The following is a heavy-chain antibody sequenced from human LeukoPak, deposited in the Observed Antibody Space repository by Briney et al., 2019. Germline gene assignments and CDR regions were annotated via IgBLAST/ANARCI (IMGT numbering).Heavy chain of an antibody. D-gene: IGHD3-10*01. CDR1: GESFSGYY. CDR2: MNHSGST. Sequence: SETLSLTCAVYGESFSGYYWSWIRQPPGKGLEWIGEMNHSGSTNYNPSLKSRVTISVDTSKNQFSLKLSSVTAADTAVYYCARAGGYGSGTYSYYHYYYLDVWGKGTTVTVSS. J-gene: IGHJ6*03. V-gene: IGHV4-34*01. CDR3: ARAGGYGSGTYSYYHYYYLDV.